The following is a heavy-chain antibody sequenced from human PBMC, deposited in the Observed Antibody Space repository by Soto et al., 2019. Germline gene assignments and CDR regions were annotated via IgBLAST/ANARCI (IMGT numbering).Heavy chain of an antibody. J-gene: IGHJ4*02. CDR2: IYYTART. V-gene: IGHV4-59*01. D-gene: IGHD6-25*01. Sequence: PSETLALSCIFSGVSLNSYYLTWIRQPPGKRLDWIGAIYYTARTTYNPSLRSRVTFSVDTSKNQFSLSLTSVTAADTALYFCAKVASGGRLDDWGQGTMVTVSS. CDR1: GVSLNSYY. CDR3: AKVASGGRLDD.